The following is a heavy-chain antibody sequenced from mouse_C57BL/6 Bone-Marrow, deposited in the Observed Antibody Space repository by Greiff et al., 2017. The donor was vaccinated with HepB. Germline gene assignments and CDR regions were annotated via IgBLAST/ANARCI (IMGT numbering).Heavy chain of an antibody. J-gene: IGHJ3*01. D-gene: IGHD1-1*01. Sequence: QVQLQQSGAELAKPGASVKLSCKASGYTFTSYWMHWVKQRPGQGLEWIGYINPSSGYTKYNQKFKDKATLTADKSSSTAYMQLSSLTYEDSAVYYCAKRLFIYYYGSSYAWFAYWGQGTLVTVSA. CDR1: GYTFTSYW. V-gene: IGHV1-7*01. CDR3: AKRLFIYYYGSSYAWFAY. CDR2: INPSSGYT.